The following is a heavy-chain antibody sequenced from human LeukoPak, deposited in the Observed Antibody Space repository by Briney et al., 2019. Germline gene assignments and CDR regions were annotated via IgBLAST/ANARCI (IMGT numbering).Heavy chain of an antibody. J-gene: IGHJ2*01. CDR1: GFTFSSYS. V-gene: IGHV3-23*01. CDR2: ISGGGGST. Sequence: GGSLRLSCAASGFTFSSYSMSWVRQAPGKGLEWVSLISGGGGSTYYADSVKGRFTISRDISKNTLYLQMNSLRAEDTAVYYCAREGLDWYFDLWGRGTQVTVSS. CDR3: AREGLDWYFDL.